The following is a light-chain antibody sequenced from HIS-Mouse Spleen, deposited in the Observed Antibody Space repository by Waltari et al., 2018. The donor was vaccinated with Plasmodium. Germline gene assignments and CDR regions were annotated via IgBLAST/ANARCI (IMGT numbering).Light chain of an antibody. J-gene: IGKJ2*01. CDR3: QQYNSYSYT. CDR2: KAS. V-gene: IGKV1-5*03. Sequence: DIQMTQSPSTLSASVGERVTITCRASQSISSWLAWYQQKQGKAPKLLINKASSLESGVPSRFSCSGSGTEFTLTISSLQPDDFATYYCQQYNSYSYTFGQGTKLEIK. CDR1: QSISSW.